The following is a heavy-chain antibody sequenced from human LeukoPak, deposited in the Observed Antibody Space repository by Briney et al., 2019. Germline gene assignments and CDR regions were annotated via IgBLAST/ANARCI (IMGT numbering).Heavy chain of an antibody. J-gene: IGHJ4*02. CDR1: GGSISSYY. CDR3: ARIGHEDYYFDY. CDR2: IYYSGST. V-gene: IGHV4-59*01. Sequence: SETLSLTCTVSGGSISSYYWSWIRQPPGNGLEWIGYIYYSGSTNYNPSLKSRVTISVDTSKNQFSLKLSSATAADTAVYYCARIGHEDYYFDYWGQGTLVTVSS.